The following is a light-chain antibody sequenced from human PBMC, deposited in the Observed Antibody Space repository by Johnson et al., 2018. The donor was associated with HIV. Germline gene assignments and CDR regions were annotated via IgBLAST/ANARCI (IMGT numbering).Light chain of an antibody. J-gene: IGLJ1*01. V-gene: IGLV1-51*02. Sequence: QSVLTQSPSVSAAPGQKVTISCSGSSSNIGNNYVSWYQQLPGTAPKLLIHENNKRPSGIPDRFSGSKSDTSASLAISGLQSQDEADYYCAAWDYSLNGLYVFGTGTKVTVL. CDR3: AAWDYSLNGLYV. CDR1: SSNIGNNY. CDR2: ENN.